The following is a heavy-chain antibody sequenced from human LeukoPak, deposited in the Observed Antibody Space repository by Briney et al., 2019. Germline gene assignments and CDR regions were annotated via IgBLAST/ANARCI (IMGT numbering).Heavy chain of an antibody. Sequence: SQTLSLTCTVSGGSISSGGYCWNWIRQPPGKGLEWIGYIYHSGSTYYNPSLKSRVTISVDRSQNQFSLKLSSVTAADTAVYYCARGRYDSSPYNWFDPWGQGTLVTVSS. CDR2: IYHSGST. V-gene: IGHV4-30-2*01. CDR1: GGSISSGGYC. D-gene: IGHD5-18*01. CDR3: ARGRYDSSPYNWFDP. J-gene: IGHJ5*02.